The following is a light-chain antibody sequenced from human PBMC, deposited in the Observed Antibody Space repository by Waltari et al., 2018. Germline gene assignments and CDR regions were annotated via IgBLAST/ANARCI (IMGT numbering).Light chain of an antibody. CDR1: QNVLYRSDGKNY. Sequence: QNVLYRSDGKNYLAWYQQKPGQAPKLLISWASTRESGVPDRLRGSGSGTDFTLTISSLQAEDVAVYYCQQFYRSRSFGQGTRVEI. J-gene: IGKJ1*01. CDR2: WAS. CDR3: QQFYRSRS. V-gene: IGKV4-1*01.